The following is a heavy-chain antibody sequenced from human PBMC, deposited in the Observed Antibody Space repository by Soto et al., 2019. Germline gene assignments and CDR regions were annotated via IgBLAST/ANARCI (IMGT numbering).Heavy chain of an antibody. CDR2: ISGSGGST. D-gene: IGHD2-21*02. J-gene: IGHJ4*02. CDR3: AKDLLGCGGDCAGNNFDY. CDR1: GFTFSSYA. V-gene: IGHV3-23*01. Sequence: LRLSCAASGFTFSSYAMSWVRQAPGKGLEWVSAISGSGGSTYYADSVKGRFTISRDNSKNTLYLQMNSLRAEDTAVYYCAKDLLGCGGDCAGNNFDYWGQGTLVTVSS.